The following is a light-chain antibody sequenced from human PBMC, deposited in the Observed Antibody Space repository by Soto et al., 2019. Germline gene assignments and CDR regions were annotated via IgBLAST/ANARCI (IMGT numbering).Light chain of an antibody. CDR2: EGS. CDR3: CSYAGSSTV. Sequence: QSLLTQPASVSGSPGQSITISCTGTSSDVGSYNLVSWYQQHPGKAPKLMIYEGSKRPSGVSNRFSGSKSGNTASLTISGLQAEDEADYYCCSYAGSSTVFGGGTQLTVL. J-gene: IGLJ7*01. V-gene: IGLV2-23*01. CDR1: SSDVGSYNL.